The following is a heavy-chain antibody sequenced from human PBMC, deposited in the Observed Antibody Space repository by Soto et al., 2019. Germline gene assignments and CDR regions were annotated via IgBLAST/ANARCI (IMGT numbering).Heavy chain of an antibody. CDR2: IKSKTDGGTT. CDR1: GFTFSNAW. V-gene: IGHV3-15*07. CDR3: TTERDYYDSSGSWYYGMEV. Sequence: GGSLRLSCAASGFTFSNAWMNWVRQAPGKGLEWVGRIKSKTDGGTTDYAAPVKGRFTISRDDSKNTLYLQMNSLKTEDTAVYYCTTERDYYDSSGSWYYGMEVWGQGTTVTVSS. J-gene: IGHJ6*02. D-gene: IGHD3-22*01.